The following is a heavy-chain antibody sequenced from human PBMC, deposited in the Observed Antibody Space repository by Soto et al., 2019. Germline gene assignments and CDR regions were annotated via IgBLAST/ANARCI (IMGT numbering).Heavy chain of an antibody. V-gene: IGHV4-39*07. J-gene: IGHJ4*02. Sequence: SETLSVTCNVSGGSIGSRSCYWGWIRQPPGKGLEWIGSVYYSGSTYYNPSLKSRVTISLDKSENQFSLKVTSLTAADTAVYYCASRDPETRVDYGGQGTLFPVSS. CDR2: VYYSGST. CDR3: ASRDPETRVDY. D-gene: IGHD6-6*01. CDR1: GGSIGSRSCY.